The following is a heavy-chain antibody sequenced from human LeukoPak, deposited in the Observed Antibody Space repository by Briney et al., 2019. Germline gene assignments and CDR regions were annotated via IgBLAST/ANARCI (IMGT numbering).Heavy chain of an antibody. CDR1: GFTFSSYG. CDR2: IWYDGGNK. CDR3: AREGIVDTAMVPLDLYYYYGMDV. V-gene: IGHV3-33*01. Sequence: PGGSLRLSCAASGFTFSSYGMHWVRQAPGKGLEWVAVIWYDGGNKYYADSVKGRFTISRDNSKNTLYLQMNSLRAEDTAVYYCAREGIVDTAMVPLDLYYYYGMDVWGQGTTVTVSS. J-gene: IGHJ6*02. D-gene: IGHD5-18*01.